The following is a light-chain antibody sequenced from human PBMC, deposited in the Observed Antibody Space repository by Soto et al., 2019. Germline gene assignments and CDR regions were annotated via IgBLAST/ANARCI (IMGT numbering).Light chain of an antibody. Sequence: QSALTQPPSASGSPGQSVTISCTGTSSDVGGYYYVSWYQQHPGKAPKLMIYDVSKRPSGVPDRFSGSKSGNTASLTISGLQAEDETDYYCSSYTTSGTYVFGTGTKVTVL. V-gene: IGLV2-8*01. CDR3: SSYTTSGTYV. CDR2: DVS. J-gene: IGLJ1*01. CDR1: SSDVGGYYY.